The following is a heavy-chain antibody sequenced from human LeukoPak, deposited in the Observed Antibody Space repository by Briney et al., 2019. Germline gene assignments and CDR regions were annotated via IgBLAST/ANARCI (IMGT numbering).Heavy chain of an antibody. CDR3: ARDKVPMVRGVIPRWFDP. CDR1: GFTFSDYY. V-gene: IGHV3-11*04. D-gene: IGHD3-10*01. Sequence: PGGSLRLSCAASGFTFSDYYMSWIRQAPGKGLEWVSYISSSGSTIYYADSVKGRFTISRDNAKNSLYLQMSSLRAEDTAVYYCARDKVPMVRGVIPRWFDPWGQGTLVTVSS. CDR2: ISSSGSTI. J-gene: IGHJ5*02.